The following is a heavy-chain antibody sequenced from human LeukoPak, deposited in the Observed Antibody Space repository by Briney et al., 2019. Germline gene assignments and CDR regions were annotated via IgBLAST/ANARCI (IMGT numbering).Heavy chain of an antibody. V-gene: IGHV4-4*02. J-gene: IGHJ6*03. Sequence: SGTLSLTCAVSGGSINNNDWWNWWSWVRQPPGKGLEWIGEIFHSGSSNYNPSLKSRVTISVDKSKNQFSLKLSSVTAAETAVYYCAREGRYRYGYNEYHSYMDIWGNGTTVTVSS. D-gene: IGHD5-24*01. CDR2: IFHSGSS. CDR3: AREGRYRYGYNEYHSYMDI. CDR1: GGSINNNDWWNW.